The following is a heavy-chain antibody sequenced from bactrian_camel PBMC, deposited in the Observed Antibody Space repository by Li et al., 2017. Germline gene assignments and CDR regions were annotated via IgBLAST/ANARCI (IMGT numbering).Heavy chain of an antibody. D-gene: IGHD3*01. J-gene: IGHJ4*01. Sequence: HVQLVESGGGSVQAGGSLRLSCVATGNTIGWQFDCMAWFRQAPGKDCELVAIISGDGATVYADSVKGRFTISQDNAKNTLYLQMNSLKPEDNATYYCAADGPRSTARCAGIITYTPRYVGQGTQVTVS. CDR1: GNTIGWQFDC. V-gene: IGHV3S55*01. CDR2: ISGDGAT.